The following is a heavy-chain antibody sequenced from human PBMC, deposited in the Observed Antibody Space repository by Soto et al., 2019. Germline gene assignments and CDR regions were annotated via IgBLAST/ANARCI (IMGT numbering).Heavy chain of an antibody. J-gene: IGHJ6*02. CDR2: IVVGSGNT. V-gene: IGHV1-58*01. CDR1: GFTFTSSA. CDR3: AADHPRSSHYDFWSGYLSGGMDV. D-gene: IGHD3-3*01. Sequence: SVKVSCKASGFTFTSSAVQWVRQARGQRLEWIGWIVVGSGNTNYAQKFQERVTITRDMSTSTAYMELSSLRSEDTAVYYCAADHPRSSHYDFWSGYLSGGMDVWGQGTTVTVSS.